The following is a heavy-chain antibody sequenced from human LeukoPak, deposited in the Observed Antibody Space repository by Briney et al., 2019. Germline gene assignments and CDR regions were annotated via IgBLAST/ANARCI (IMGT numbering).Heavy chain of an antibody. V-gene: IGHV4-34*01. Sequence: KPSETLSLTCAVYGGSFSGYYWSWIRQPPGKGLVWIGEINHSGSTNYNPSLKSRVTISVDTSKNQFSLKLSSVTAADTAVYYCARHPRWDSSGYYDYWGQGTLVTVSS. CDR3: ARHPRWDSSGYYDY. J-gene: IGHJ4*02. CDR1: GGSFSGYY. CDR2: INHSGST. D-gene: IGHD3-22*01.